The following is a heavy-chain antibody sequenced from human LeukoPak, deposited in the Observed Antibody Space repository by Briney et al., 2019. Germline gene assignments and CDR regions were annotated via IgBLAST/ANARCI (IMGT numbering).Heavy chain of an antibody. J-gene: IGHJ6*03. CDR2: IYYSGST. Sequence: PSETLSLTCTVSGGSISSSSYYWGWIRQPPGKGLEWIGSIYYSGSTYYNPSLKSRVTISVDTSKNQFSLKLSSETAADTAVYYCARRMVRGVIKGYYMDLWGKGTTVTVSS. V-gene: IGHV4-39*01. CDR1: GGSISSSSYY. D-gene: IGHD3-10*01. CDR3: ARRMVRGVIKGYYMDL.